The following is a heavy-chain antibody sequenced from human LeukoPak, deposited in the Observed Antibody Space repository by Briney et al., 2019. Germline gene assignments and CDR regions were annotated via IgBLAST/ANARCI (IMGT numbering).Heavy chain of an antibody. Sequence: GGSLRLSCAASGFTFSSYGMHWVRQAPGKGLEWVAFIRYDGSNKYYADSVKGRFTISRDNSKNTLYLQMNSLRAEDTAVYYCAKDGDFWSGYYFRRSYFDYWGQGTLVTVSS. J-gene: IGHJ4*02. CDR3: AKDGDFWSGYYFRRSYFDY. CDR2: IRYDGSNK. V-gene: IGHV3-30*02. D-gene: IGHD3-3*01. CDR1: GFTFSSYG.